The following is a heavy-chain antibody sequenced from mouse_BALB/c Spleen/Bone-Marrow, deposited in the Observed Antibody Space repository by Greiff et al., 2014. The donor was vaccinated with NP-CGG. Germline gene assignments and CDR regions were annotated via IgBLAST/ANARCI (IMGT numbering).Heavy chain of an antibody. CDR2: IDPETGGT. Sequence: QVQLQQSGAELVRPGASVTLSCKASGYKFTDYEMHWVKQTPVHDLEWIGSIDPETGGTAYNQNFKGKATLTADRSSTTAYMELRSLTSEDSAVYYCTREGIYFGYDVPMDYWGQGTSVTVSS. CDR3: TREGIYFGYDVPMDY. D-gene: IGHD2-2*01. V-gene: IGHV1-15*01. J-gene: IGHJ4*01. CDR1: GYKFTDYE.